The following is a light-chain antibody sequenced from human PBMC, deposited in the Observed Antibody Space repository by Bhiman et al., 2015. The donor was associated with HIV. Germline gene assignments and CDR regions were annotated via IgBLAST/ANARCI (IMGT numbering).Light chain of an antibody. CDR1: SRDVGGYDY. J-gene: IGLJ1*01. Sequence: QSALTQPASVSGSPGQSITISCTGTSRDVGGYDYVSWYQQHPGKAPQLIIYDVSQRPSGVSNRFSGSKSGNTASLTISGLQAEDEAAYYCSSYTSSSSPYVFGTGTKVTVL. V-gene: IGLV2-14*03. CDR3: SSYTSSSSPYV. CDR2: DVS.